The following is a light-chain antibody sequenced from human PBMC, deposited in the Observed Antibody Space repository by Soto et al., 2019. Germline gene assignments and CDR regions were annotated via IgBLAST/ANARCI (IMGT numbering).Light chain of an antibody. CDR2: DVT. J-gene: IGLJ1*01. Sequence: QSALTQPASVSGSPGQSITISCTGSSSDVGHYDYVSWFQQHPGRAPTLLIYDVTYRPSGVSNRFSGAKSGSTASLTISGLRTEDEANYYCSSYTGSYTYVFGTGTKLTVL. V-gene: IGLV2-14*03. CDR3: SSYTGSYTYV. CDR1: SSDVGHYDY.